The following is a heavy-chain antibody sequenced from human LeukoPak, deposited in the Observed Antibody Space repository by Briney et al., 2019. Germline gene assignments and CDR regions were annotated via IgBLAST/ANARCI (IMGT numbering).Heavy chain of an antibody. CDR2: IDSSTTRI. V-gene: IGHV3-21*01. Sequence: NPGGSLRLSCAASGFTFRSFSMNWVRQAPGKGLEWVSAIDSSTTRIYYANSVRGRFTISRDNAKNSLDLQMNSLRAEDTAVYYCVRGGTYCDSTCKGADYWGQGTLVAVSA. D-gene: IGHD2/OR15-2a*01. CDR1: GFTFRSFS. J-gene: IGHJ4*02. CDR3: VRGGTYCDSTCKGADY.